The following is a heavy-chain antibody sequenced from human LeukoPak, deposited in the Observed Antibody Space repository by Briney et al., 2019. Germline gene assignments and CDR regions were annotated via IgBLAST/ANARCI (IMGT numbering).Heavy chain of an antibody. CDR3: ARAGDSSGWYYYFDY. D-gene: IGHD6-19*01. J-gene: IGHJ4*02. CDR1: GFTVSSNY. Sequence: GGSLRLSCAASGFTVSSNYMSWVRQAPGKGPEWVSVIYSGGSTYYADSVKGRFTISRDNSKNTLYLQMNSLRAEDTAVYYCARAGDSSGWYYYFDYWGQGTLVTVSS. V-gene: IGHV3-53*01. CDR2: IYSGGST.